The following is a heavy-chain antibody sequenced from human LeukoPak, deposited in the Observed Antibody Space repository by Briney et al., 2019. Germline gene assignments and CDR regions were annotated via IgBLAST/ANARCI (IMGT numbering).Heavy chain of an antibody. J-gene: IGHJ6*02. Sequence: GGSLRLSCAASGFTFSSYWMHWVRQAPGKGLVWVSLINPDGRTTNYADSVQGRFTISRDNAKNTLYLQMNSLRAEDTAVYYCGGSSGYYSYYYGMDVWGQGTTVTVSS. V-gene: IGHV3-74*01. CDR3: GGSSGYYSYYYGMDV. CDR1: GFTFSSYW. CDR2: INPDGRTT. D-gene: IGHD3-22*01.